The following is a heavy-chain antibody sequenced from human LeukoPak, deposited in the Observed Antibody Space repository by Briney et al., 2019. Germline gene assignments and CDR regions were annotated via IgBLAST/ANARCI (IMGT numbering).Heavy chain of an antibody. CDR1: GYTFTGYY. J-gene: IGHJ1*01. Sequence: LRASVKVSCKASGYTFTGYYMHWVRQAPGQGLEWMGWINPNSGGTNYAQKFQGRVTMTRDTSISTAYMELSRLRSDDTAVYYCARVSPTGHSSSWPEYFQHWGQGTLVTVSS. CDR3: ARVSPTGHSSSWPEYFQH. V-gene: IGHV1-2*02. CDR2: INPNSGGT. D-gene: IGHD6-13*01.